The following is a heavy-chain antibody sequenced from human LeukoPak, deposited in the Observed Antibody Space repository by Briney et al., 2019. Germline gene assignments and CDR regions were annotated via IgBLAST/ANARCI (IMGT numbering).Heavy chain of an antibody. V-gene: IGHV3-33*01. CDR3: ARDGSSGYPWFDP. D-gene: IGHD3-22*01. CDR1: GFTFSSYG. Sequence: GRSLRLSCAASGFTFSSYGMHWVRQAPGKGLEWVAVIWYDGSNKYYADSVKGRFTISRDNSKNTLYLQMNSLRAEDTAVYYCARDGSSGYPWFDPWGQGTLVTVSS. J-gene: IGHJ5*02. CDR2: IWYDGSNK.